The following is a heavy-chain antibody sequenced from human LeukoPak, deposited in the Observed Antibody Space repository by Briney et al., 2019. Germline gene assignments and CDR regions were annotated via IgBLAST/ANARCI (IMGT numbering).Heavy chain of an antibody. CDR3: ARAHGSGSYYRGLDAFDI. Sequence: ASVTVSCTASGYTLTSYYMHWVRQAPGQGLEWMGWINPNSGDTNYSQKFRAWVTMTRDTSISTAYMELSRLRSDDTAVYYGARAHGSGSYYRGLDAFDIRGQGTMVTVSS. J-gene: IGHJ3*02. V-gene: IGHV1-2*04. D-gene: IGHD3-10*01. CDR1: GYTLTSYY. CDR2: INPNSGDT.